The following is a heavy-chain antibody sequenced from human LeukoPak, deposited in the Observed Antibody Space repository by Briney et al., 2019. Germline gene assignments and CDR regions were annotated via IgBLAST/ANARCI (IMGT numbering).Heavy chain of an antibody. CDR1: GGSISSSYYY. CDR3: ARHTKDYFGYRRGFDY. CDR2: LYYLGST. J-gene: IGHJ4*02. V-gene: IGHV4-39*01. Sequence: SETLSLTCTVSGGSISSSYYYWAWIRQPPGKGLEWIGSLYYLGSTYHNPSLKSRVTISVDTSKNQFSLKLSSVTAADTAVYYCARHTKDYFGYRRGFDYWGQGTLVTVAS. D-gene: IGHD3-16*02.